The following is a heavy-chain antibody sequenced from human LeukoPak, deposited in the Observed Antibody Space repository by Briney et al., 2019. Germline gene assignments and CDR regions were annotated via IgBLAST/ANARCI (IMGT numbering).Heavy chain of an antibody. CDR3: ALNSYESSGFDAFDI. D-gene: IGHD3-22*01. CDR2: INPYSGGT. CDR1: GYTFTGFY. Sequence: ASVKVSCKASGYTFTGFYMHWVRQAPGHGLEWIGWINPYSGGTNYAQKFQGRATLTRDTSITTAYMELSRLTSDDTAVYYCALNSYESSGFDAFDIWGQGTMVTVSS. V-gene: IGHV1-2*02. J-gene: IGHJ3*02.